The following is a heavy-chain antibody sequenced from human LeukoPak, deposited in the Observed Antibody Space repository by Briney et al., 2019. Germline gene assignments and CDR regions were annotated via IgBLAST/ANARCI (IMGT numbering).Heavy chain of an antibody. CDR2: IYYSGST. CDR3: ARHPRYCSSTSCPSSGYHP. CDR1: GGSISSSSYY. J-gene: IGHJ5*02. D-gene: IGHD2-2*01. Sequence: SETLSLTCTVSGGSISSSSYYWGWIRQPPGKGLEWIGSIYYSGSTYYNPSLKSRVTISVDTSKNQFSLKLSSVTAADTAVYYCARHPRYCSSTSCPSSGYHPWGQGTLVTVSS. V-gene: IGHV4-39*01.